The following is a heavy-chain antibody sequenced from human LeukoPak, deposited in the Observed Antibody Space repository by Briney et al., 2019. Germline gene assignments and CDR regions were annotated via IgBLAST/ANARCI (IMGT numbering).Heavy chain of an antibody. CDR3: ARGDY. V-gene: IGHV3-74*01. Sequence: GGSLRLSCAAPGFTFSDYWRHWVRQVPGKGLAWVSRINPDGSTTVYADSVKGRFTVSRDNAQNTLYLQMNSLRAEDTAVYYCARGDYWGQGTLVTVSS. CDR2: INPDGSTT. J-gene: IGHJ4*02. CDR1: GFTFSDYW.